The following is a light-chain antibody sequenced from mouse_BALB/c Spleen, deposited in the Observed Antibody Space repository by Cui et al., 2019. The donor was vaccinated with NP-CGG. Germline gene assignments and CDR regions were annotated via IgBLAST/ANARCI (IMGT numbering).Light chain of an antibody. CDR1: TGAVTTSNY. Sequence: QAAVPQGSALPTSPGETVTLTCRSSTGAVTTSNYANWVQEKPDHLFTGLIGGTNNRAPGVPARFSGSLIGDKAALTITGAQTEDEAIYFCALWYSNHWVFGGGTKLTVL. J-gene: IGLJ1*01. V-gene: IGLV1*01. CDR3: ALWYSNHWV. CDR2: GTN.